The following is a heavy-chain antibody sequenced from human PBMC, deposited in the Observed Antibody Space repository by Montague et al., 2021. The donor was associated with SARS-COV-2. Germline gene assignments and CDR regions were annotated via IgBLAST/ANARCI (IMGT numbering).Heavy chain of an antibody. CDR3: AREYTPPLWFEGLDYYGMDV. CDR1: GDSVTSNSAA. V-gene: IGHV6-1*01. D-gene: IGHD3-10*01. Sequence: CAISGDSVTSNSAAWNWIRQSPSRGLEWLGRTYYRSKWYNDYAVSVKSRITINPDTSKNQFSLQLNSVTPEDTAVYYCAREYTPPLWFEGLDYYGMDVWGQGTTVTVSS. CDR2: TYYRSKWYN. J-gene: IGHJ6*02.